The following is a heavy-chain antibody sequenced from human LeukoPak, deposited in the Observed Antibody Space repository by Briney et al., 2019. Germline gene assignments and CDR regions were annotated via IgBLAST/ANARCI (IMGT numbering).Heavy chain of an antibody. CDR1: GGSISSSSYY. V-gene: IGHV4-61*05. CDR2: IYYSGST. D-gene: IGHD3-10*01. Sequence: PSETLSLTCTVSGGSISSSSYYWGWIRQPPGKGLEWIGYIYYSGSTNYNPSLKSRVTISVDTSKNQFSLKLSSVTAADTAVYYCARQAVRGFNWFDPWGQGTLVTVSS. CDR3: ARQAVRGFNWFDP. J-gene: IGHJ5*02.